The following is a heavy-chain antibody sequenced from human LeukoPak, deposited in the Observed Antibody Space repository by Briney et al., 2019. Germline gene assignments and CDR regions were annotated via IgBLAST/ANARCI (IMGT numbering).Heavy chain of an antibody. D-gene: IGHD2-2*03. CDR1: GFTFSSYA. Sequence: PGGSLRLSCAASGFTFSSYAMSWVRQGPGKGLEWVSGISGSGGSTYYADSVKGRFTISGDNSKNTLYVQMNSLRAEDTAVYYCAKDGYCSSTSCYWSYWGQGTLVTVSS. J-gene: IGHJ4*02. CDR3: AKDGYCSSTSCYWSY. V-gene: IGHV3-23*01. CDR2: ISGSGGST.